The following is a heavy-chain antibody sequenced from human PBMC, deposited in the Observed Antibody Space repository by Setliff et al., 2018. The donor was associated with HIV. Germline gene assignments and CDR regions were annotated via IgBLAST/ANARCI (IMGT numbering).Heavy chain of an antibody. CDR1: GNTLRNNA. D-gene: IGHD3-10*01. CDR3: TRGALYGLFEF. J-gene: IGHJ4*02. V-gene: IGHV1-69*11. Sequence: GASVKVSCKASGNTLRNNAIGWVRQAPGQGLEWMGSLIPVLGEPYYAQSFQGRVTIPADESTNTAHMELRSLTSEDTAAYYCTRGALYGLFEFWGPGTLVTVSS. CDR2: LIPVLGEP.